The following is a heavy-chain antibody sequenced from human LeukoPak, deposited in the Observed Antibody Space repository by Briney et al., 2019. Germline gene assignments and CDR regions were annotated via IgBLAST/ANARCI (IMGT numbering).Heavy chain of an antibody. J-gene: IGHJ5*02. CDR2: IYYSGST. CDR1: NYSISRGYH. Sequence: SETLSLTCAVSNYSISRGYHWGWIRQPPGKGLEWIGYIYYSGSTYYNPSLKSRVTISVDTSKNQFSLKLSSVTAADTAVYYCARDGAYCGGDCYPGFDPWGQGTLVTVSS. V-gene: IGHV4-30-4*08. CDR3: ARDGAYCGGDCYPGFDP. D-gene: IGHD2-21*01.